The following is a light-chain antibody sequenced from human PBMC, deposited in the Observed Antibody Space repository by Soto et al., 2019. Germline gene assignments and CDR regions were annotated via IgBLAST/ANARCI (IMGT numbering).Light chain of an antibody. CDR3: AAWDDSLNGPL. V-gene: IGLV1-44*01. J-gene: IGLJ2*01. CDR1: SSNIGSNT. CDR2: SNN. Sequence: QSVLTQPPSASGTPGQRVTISCSGSSSNIGSNTVNWYQQLQGTAPKLLIYSNNQRPSGVPDRFSGSKSGTSASLAISGLQSEDEADYYCAAWDDSLNGPLFGGGTKLTVL.